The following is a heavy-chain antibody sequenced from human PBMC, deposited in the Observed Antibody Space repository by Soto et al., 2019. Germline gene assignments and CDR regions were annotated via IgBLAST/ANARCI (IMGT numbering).Heavy chain of an antibody. V-gene: IGHV2-5*02. J-gene: IGHJ3*01. CDR3: EHRPSHFSPIGDDV. CDR1: GFSLTTTGLG. CDR2: IYWDDEK. D-gene: IGHD2-8*01. Sequence: QITLKESGPTLVKPTQTLTLTRTFAGFSLTTTGLGVGWIRQPPGKALEWLALIYWDDEKRYSPPLKSRLTITKDTSKNQVVLTMTDMDPVDTATYYCEHRPSHFSPIGDDVWGQGTMVTVSA.